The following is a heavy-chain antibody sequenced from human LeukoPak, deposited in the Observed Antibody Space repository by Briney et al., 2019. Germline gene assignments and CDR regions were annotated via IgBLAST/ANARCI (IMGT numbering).Heavy chain of an antibody. D-gene: IGHD1-26*01. CDR1: GFAFSDYW. CDR2: INREGNEK. Sequence: GGSLRLSCATFGFAFSDYWMTWVRQVPGKGLEWVANINREGNEKYYVDSVKGGFTISRDNAKNSVDLQMDSLRVEDTAVYYCARVGTWELQRVFDFWGQGTLVTVSS. CDR3: ARVGTWELQRVFDF. J-gene: IGHJ4*02. V-gene: IGHV3-7*01.